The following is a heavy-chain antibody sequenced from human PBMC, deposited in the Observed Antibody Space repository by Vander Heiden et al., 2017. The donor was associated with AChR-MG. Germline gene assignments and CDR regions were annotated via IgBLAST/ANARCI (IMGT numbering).Heavy chain of an antibody. J-gene: IGHJ6*02. D-gene: IGHD6-13*01. CDR1: GGSISSYS. V-gene: IGHV4-4*07. CDR2: IYTSGST. CDR3: ARDVPLIAAAGTKGDGMDV. Sequence: QVQLQASGPGLGKPSETLSLTCTVSGGSISSYSGSWIRQPAGEGLEWIGRIYTSGSTNYNPSLKSRVTMSVDTSKNQFSLKLSSVTAADTAVYYCARDVPLIAAAGTKGDGMDVWGQGTTVTVSS.